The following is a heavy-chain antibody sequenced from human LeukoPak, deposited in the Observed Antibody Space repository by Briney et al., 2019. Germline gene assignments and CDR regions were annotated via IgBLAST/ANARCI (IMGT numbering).Heavy chain of an antibody. J-gene: IGHJ4*02. CDR2: IIPIFGIA. D-gene: IGHD2/OR15-2a*01. CDR3: ARDRTSTPWLFDY. CDR1: GGTFSSYA. Sequence: SVKVSCKASGGTFSSYAISWVRQAPGQGLEWMGRIIPIFGIANYAQKFQGRVTITADKSTSTAYMGLSSLGSEDTAVYYCARDRTSTPWLFDYWGQGTLVTVSS. V-gene: IGHV1-69*04.